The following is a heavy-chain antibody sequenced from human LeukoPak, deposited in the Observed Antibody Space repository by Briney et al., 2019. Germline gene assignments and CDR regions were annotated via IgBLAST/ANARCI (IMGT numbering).Heavy chain of an antibody. Sequence: GESLKISCKGSGYSFTSYWIGWLRQMPGKGLEWMGIIYPGDSDTRYSPSFQGQVTISADKSISTAYLQWSSLKASDTAMYYCARQGIPNHYYYYMDVWGKGTTVTVSS. CDR3: ARQGIPNHYYYYMDV. CDR2: IYPGDSDT. CDR1: GYSFTSYW. D-gene: IGHD1-14*01. J-gene: IGHJ6*03. V-gene: IGHV5-51*01.